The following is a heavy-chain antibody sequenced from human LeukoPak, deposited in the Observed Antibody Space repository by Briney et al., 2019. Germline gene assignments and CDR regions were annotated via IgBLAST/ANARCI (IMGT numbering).Heavy chain of an antibody. CDR1: GFTFSSYS. Sequence: PGGSLRLSCAASGFTFSSYSMNWVRQAPGKGLEWVSVIWYDGSNKYYADSVKGRFTISRDNSRNTLYLQMNSLKADDTAVYYCARDLGYCSGDRCYYYFGMDVWGQGTTVTVSS. CDR2: IWYDGSNK. D-gene: IGHD2-15*01. CDR3: ARDLGYCSGDRCYYYFGMDV. V-gene: IGHV3-33*08. J-gene: IGHJ6*02.